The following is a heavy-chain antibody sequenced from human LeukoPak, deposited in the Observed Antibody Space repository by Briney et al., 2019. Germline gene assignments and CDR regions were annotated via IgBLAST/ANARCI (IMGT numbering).Heavy chain of an antibody. CDR3: ARLGIGVIPSAMLGDYYFDY. D-gene: IGHD2-2*01. CDR2: IYYSGST. J-gene: IGHJ4*02. V-gene: IGHV4-59*08. Sequence: SETLSLTCTVSGGSISSYYWSWIRHPPGKGLEWLGYIYYSGSTKYNPSLKSRVTISVDTSKNQFSLKLTSVTAADTAVYYCARLGIGVIPSAMLGDYYFDYWGQGTLVTVSS. CDR1: GGSISSYY.